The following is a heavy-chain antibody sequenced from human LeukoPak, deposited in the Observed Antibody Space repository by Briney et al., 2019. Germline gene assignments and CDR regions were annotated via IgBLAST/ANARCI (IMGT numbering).Heavy chain of an antibody. CDR1: GGSISSYY. CDR3: ARGEAVAAAEYFQH. V-gene: IGHV4-59*01. CDR2: IYYSGST. J-gene: IGHJ1*01. Sequence: SETLSLTCTVSGGSISSYYWSWIRQPPGKGLEWNGYIYYSGSTNYNPSLKSRVTISVDTSKNQFSLKLSSVTAADTAVYYCARGEAVAAAEYFQHWGQGTLVTVSS. D-gene: IGHD6-19*01.